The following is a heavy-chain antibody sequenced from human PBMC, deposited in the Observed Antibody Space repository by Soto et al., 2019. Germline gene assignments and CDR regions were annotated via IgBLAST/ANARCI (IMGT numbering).Heavy chain of an antibody. V-gene: IGHV4-4*02. CDR1: GSSISISNW. CDR2: IFHRGDT. D-gene: IGHD5-18*01. J-gene: IGHJ5*02. CDR3: ARGTTTMAPKNWFDP. Sequence: PSEALSLTCAVSGSSISISNWWSWVRQPPGKGLEWIGEIFHRGDTNYNPSLKSRVTISVDRSKNQFSLKLTSVTAADTAMYYCARGTTTMAPKNWFDPWGQG.